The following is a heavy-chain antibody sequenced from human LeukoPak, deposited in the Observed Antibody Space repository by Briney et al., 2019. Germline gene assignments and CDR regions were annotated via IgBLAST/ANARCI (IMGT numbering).Heavy chain of an antibody. Sequence: GGSLRLSCAASGFTFSSYAMSWVRQAPGKGLEWVSAISGSGGTTYYADSVKGRFTIPRHNSKTKLYLQMNSLRAEDTAVYYCVRSPLGYCSGGSCYKGGFDYWGQGTLVTVSS. CDR2: ISGSGGTT. CDR3: VRSPLGYCSGGSCYKGGFDY. V-gene: IGHV3-23*01. J-gene: IGHJ4*02. D-gene: IGHD2-15*01. CDR1: GFTFSSYA.